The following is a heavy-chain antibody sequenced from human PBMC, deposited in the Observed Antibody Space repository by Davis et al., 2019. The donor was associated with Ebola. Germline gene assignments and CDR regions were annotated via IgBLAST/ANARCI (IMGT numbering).Heavy chain of an antibody. V-gene: IGHV3-21*01. Sequence: GGSLRLSCAASGFTFSTNSMSWVRQAPGKGLEWVSSISSDSDYIYYADSAKGRFTISRYNSKNTLYLQMNSLRAEDTAVYYCASWSVSAYYWGQGTLVTVSS. CDR3: ASWSVSAYY. J-gene: IGHJ4*02. CDR1: GFTFSTNS. CDR2: ISSDSDYI.